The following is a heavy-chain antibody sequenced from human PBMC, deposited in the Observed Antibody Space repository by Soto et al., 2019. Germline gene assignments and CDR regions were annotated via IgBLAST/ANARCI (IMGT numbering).Heavy chain of an antibody. J-gene: IGHJ4*02. V-gene: IGHV4-59*01. CDR2: IYYSGST. D-gene: IGHD1-26*01. CDR3: ARDGVGATAPFDY. Sequence: ASETLSLTCTVSGGSISSYYWSWIRQPPGKGLEWIGFIYYSGSTNYNPSLKSRVTISVDTSKNQFSLRLNSVTAADTAVYHCARDGVGATAPFDYWGQGTLVTVSS. CDR1: GGSISSYY.